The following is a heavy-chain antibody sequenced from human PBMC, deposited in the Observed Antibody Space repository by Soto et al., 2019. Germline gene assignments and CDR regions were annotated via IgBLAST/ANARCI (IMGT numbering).Heavy chain of an antibody. V-gene: IGHV4-61*01. Sequence: SETLSLTCTVSGGSVSSGSYYWSWIRQPPGKGLEWIGYIYYSGSTNYNPSLKSRVTISVDTSKNQFSLKLSSVTAADTAVYYCARGGSIVATDYWGRGTLVTVSS. CDR2: IYYSGST. D-gene: IGHD3-10*01. J-gene: IGHJ4*02. CDR1: GGSVSSGSYY. CDR3: ARGGSIVATDY.